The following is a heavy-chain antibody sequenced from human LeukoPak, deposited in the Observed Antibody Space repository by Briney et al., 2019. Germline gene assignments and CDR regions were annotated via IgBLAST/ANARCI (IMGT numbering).Heavy chain of an antibody. CDR1: GGSISSGDYY. J-gene: IGHJ3*02. D-gene: IGHD6-19*01. Sequence: SETLSLTCTVSGGSISSGDYYWSWIRQPPGKGLEWIGYIYNSGSTNYNPSLKSRVTISVDTSKNQYSLKMSSVTAADTAVYYCARDSGGPHSGFEIWGQGTMVTASS. CDR3: ARDSGGPHSGFEI. V-gene: IGHV4-61*08. CDR2: IYNSGST.